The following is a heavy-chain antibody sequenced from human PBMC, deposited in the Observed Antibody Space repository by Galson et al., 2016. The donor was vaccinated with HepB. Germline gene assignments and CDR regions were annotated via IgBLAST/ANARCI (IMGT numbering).Heavy chain of an antibody. V-gene: IGHV4-61*01. Sequence: SETLSLTCSVSGVSVSSDNFYWIWIRQPPGKGLEWIGYIYYSGSVNYKSSLQSRVTMSVDTSKNQFSLQLSSVTAADTAVYYCARDPDTDMVRGIEVWGQGTTVTVSS. D-gene: IGHD5-18*01. CDR2: IYYSGSV. CDR3: ARDPDTDMVRGIEV. J-gene: IGHJ6*02. CDR1: GVSVSSDNFY.